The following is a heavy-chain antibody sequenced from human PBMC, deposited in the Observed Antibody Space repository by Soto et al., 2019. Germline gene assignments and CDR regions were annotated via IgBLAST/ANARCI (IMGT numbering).Heavy chain of an antibody. CDR3: AREGRLSNWFDP. Sequence: QVQLQQWGAGLLKPSETLSLTCAVYGGSFSGYYWSWIRQPPGKGLEWIGEINHSGSTNYNPSLKSRVTISVDTSKSQFSLTPSSVPAADTAVYYCAREGRLSNWFDPWGQGTLVTVSS. CDR1: GGSFSGYY. D-gene: IGHD6-6*01. V-gene: IGHV4-34*01. CDR2: INHSGST. J-gene: IGHJ5*02.